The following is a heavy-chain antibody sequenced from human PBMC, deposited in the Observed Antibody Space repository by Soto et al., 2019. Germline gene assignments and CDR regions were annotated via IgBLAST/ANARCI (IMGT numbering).Heavy chain of an antibody. CDR3: ARHGRYCSSTSCYEIDY. CDR1: GGSISSSSYY. D-gene: IGHD2-2*01. J-gene: IGHJ4*02. CDR2: IYYRGTT. V-gene: IGHV4-39*01. Sequence: QLQLQETGPGLVKPSETLSLTCTVSGGSISSSSYYWGWIRQPPGKGLAWIGSIYYRGTTYYNPSLKSRVTISEDTSKNQFSLKLSSVTAADTAVYYCARHGRYCSSTSCYEIDYWGQGTLVTVSS.